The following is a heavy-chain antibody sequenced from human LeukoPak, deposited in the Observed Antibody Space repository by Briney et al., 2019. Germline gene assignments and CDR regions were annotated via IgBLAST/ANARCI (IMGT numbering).Heavy chain of an antibody. V-gene: IGHV4-59*01. J-gene: IGHJ1*01. CDR1: GGSISSYY. D-gene: IGHD2-2*01. Sequence: SETLSLTCTVPGGSISSYYWSWIRQPPGKGLEWIGYIYYSGSTNYNPSLKSRVTISVDTSKNQFSLKLSSVTAADTAVYYCARGYCSSTSCYGEYFQHWGQGTLVTVSS. CDR3: ARGYCSSTSCYGEYFQH. CDR2: IYYSGST.